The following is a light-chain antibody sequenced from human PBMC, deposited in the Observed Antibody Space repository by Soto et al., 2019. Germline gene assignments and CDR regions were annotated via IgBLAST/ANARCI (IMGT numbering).Light chain of an antibody. V-gene: IGKV3-11*01. Sequence: EIVLTQSPATLSLSPGERVTLSCRASQSVDINLAWYQQKPGQAPRLLIYDASSRATGIPARFSGSGSGTDFTLTISSLEPEDFAVYYCQQRSNWPWTFGQGTKVDIK. J-gene: IGKJ1*01. CDR2: DAS. CDR3: QQRSNWPWT. CDR1: QSVDIN.